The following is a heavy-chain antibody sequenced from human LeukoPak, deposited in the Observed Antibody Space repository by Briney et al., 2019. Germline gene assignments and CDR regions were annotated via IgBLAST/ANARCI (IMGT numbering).Heavy chain of an antibody. CDR3: ARLFPSYYYDSSGYYYLDY. V-gene: IGHV1-3*01. CDR2: INAGNGNT. J-gene: IGHJ4*02. D-gene: IGHD3-22*01. Sequence: ASVKVSCRASGYTFTSYAMHWVRQAPGQRLEWMGWINAGNGNTKYSQKFQGRVTITRDTSASTAYMELSSLRSEDTAVYYCARLFPSYYYDSSGYYYLDYWGQGTLVTVSS. CDR1: GYTFTSYA.